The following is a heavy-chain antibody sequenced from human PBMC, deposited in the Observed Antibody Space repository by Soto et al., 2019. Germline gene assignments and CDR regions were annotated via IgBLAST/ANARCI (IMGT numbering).Heavy chain of an antibody. CDR3: ARGRQCSGNRCSYYNGMDV. CDR1: GGTFSTYA. D-gene: IGHD2-15*01. J-gene: IGHJ6*02. V-gene: IGHV1-69*12. Sequence: QVQLVQSGAEVKKPGSSVKVSCKAPGGTFSTYAITWVRQAPGQGLEWMGEIIPMLGTSTFAQNFQGRVTITADESTNTAYMEMRSLTSEGRAVYFCARGRQCSGNRCSYYNGMDVWGQGTTVTVSS. CDR2: IIPMLGTS.